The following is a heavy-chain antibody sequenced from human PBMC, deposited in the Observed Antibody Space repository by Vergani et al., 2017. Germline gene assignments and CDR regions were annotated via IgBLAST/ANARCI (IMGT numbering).Heavy chain of an antibody. V-gene: IGHV1-69*04. CDR1: GGTFSSYA. CDR3: AREEGFVDILTGYYAEYYYGMDV. J-gene: IGHJ6*02. CDR2: IIPILGIA. Sequence: QVQLVQSGAEVKKPGSSVKVSCKASGGTFSSYAISWVRQAPGQGLEWMGRIIPILGIANYAQKFQGRVTITADKSTSTAYMELSSLRAEDTAVYYCAREEGFVDILTGYYAEYYYGMDVWGQGTTVTVSS. D-gene: IGHD3-9*01.